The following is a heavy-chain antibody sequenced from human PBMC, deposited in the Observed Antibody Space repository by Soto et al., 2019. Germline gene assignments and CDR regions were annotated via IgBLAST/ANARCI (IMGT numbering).Heavy chain of an antibody. CDR2: ISGSGGST. V-gene: IGHV3-23*01. CDR1: GFTFSSYA. J-gene: IGHJ2*01. Sequence: GGSLRLSCAASGFTFSSYAMSWVRQAPGKGLEWVTAISGSGGSTYYADSVKGRFTISRDNSKNTLYLQMNSLRADDTVVYYCARVWFWEPWYFDLWGRGTLVTVSS. D-gene: IGHD3-10*01. CDR3: ARVWFWEPWYFDL.